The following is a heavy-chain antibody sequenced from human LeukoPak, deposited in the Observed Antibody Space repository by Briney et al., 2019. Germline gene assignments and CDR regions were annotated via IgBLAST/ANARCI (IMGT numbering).Heavy chain of an antibody. Sequence: PGGSLRLSCAASGFTFDDYAMHWVRQAPGKGLEWVSGISWNSGSIGYADSVKGRFTISRDNAKNSLYLQMNSLRAEDTALYYCAKDPNYDILTGYSRYFDYWGQGSLVTVSS. CDR2: ISWNSGSI. CDR3: AKDPNYDILTGYSRYFDY. CDR1: GFTFDDYA. J-gene: IGHJ4*02. D-gene: IGHD3-9*01. V-gene: IGHV3-9*01.